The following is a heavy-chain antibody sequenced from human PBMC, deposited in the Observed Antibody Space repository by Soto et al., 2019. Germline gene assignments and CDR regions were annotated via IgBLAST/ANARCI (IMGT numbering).Heavy chain of an antibody. CDR3: ARDSGGMDV. CDR1: GYTFTSYA. V-gene: IGHV1-3*01. Sequence: QVQLVQSGAEVKKPGASVKISCKTSGYTFTSYALHWVRQAPGQRLEWMGWINAGNGNTKYSQKFHGRVIITRDTSSSTAYMELRSLRSEDTAVNYSARDSGGMDVWGQGTTVTVSS. CDR2: INAGNGNT. J-gene: IGHJ6*02.